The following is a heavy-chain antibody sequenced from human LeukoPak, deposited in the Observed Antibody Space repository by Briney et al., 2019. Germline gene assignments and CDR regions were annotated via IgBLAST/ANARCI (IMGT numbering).Heavy chain of an antibody. J-gene: IGHJ4*02. CDR2: INPNSGGT. CDR3: ARDLGYSSGWSYYFDY. D-gene: IGHD6-19*01. CDR1: GYTFTGYY. V-gene: IGHV1-2*02. Sequence: ASVKVSCKASGYTFTGYYMHWVRQAPGQGLEWMGWINPNSGGTNYAQKLQGRVTMTTDTSTSTAYMELRGLRSDDTAVYYCARDLGYSSGWSYYFDYWGQGTLVTVSS.